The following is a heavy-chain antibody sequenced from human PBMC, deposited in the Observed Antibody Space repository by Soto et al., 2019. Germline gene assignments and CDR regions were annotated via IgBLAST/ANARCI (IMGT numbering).Heavy chain of an antibody. Sequence: DVQLLESGGGLVQPGGSLRLSCAASGFIFSKYAMIWVRQAPGKGQEWVSGITGSGNTIEYAASVKGRFTISRDISRNTVDLQMNSLRAEDTGMYYCAKDDISGDGLWLVSDWGQGTLVTVS. D-gene: IGHD2-21*02. CDR1: GFIFSKYA. CDR2: ITGSGNTI. CDR3: AKDDISGDGLWLVSD. V-gene: IGHV3-23*01. J-gene: IGHJ4*02.